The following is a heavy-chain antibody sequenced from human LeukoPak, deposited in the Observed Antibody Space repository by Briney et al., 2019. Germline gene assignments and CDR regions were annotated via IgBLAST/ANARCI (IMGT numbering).Heavy chain of an antibody. J-gene: IGHJ4*02. Sequence: HSGGSLRLSCAASGSTFSSYAMSWVRQAPGKGLEWVSAISGSGGSTYYADSVKGRFTISRDNSKNTLYLQMNSLRAEDTAVYYCAKDLRGYSGYDLKDYWGQGTLVTVSS. D-gene: IGHD5-12*01. CDR3: AKDLRGYSGYDLKDY. CDR2: ISGSGGST. V-gene: IGHV3-23*01. CDR1: GSTFSSYA.